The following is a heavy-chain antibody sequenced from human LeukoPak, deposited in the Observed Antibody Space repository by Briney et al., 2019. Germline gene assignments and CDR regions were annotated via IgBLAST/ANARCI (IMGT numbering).Heavy chain of an antibody. CDR3: ARIYGYSYGYFDY. CDR2: FYYSGSA. D-gene: IGHD5-18*01. CDR1: GGSISSYY. J-gene: IGHJ4*02. V-gene: IGHV4-59*01. Sequence: SETLSLTCTVSGGSISSYYWTWIRHPPGKGLEWIGYFYYSGSANYNPSLKSRVTMSVDTSKNQFSLKLSSVTAADAAVYYCARIYGYSYGYFDYWGQGTLVTVSS.